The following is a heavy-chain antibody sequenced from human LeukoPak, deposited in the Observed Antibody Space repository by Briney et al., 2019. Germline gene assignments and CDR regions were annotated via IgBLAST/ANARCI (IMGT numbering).Heavy chain of an antibody. Sequence: GGSLRLSCAASGFTFSTYWMNWVRQAPGKGLEWVANIKQDGSEKYYLDSVKGRFTISRDNAKNSLYLQMNSLRAEETAVYFCTREAAAGIDYWGQGTLVTVSS. J-gene: IGHJ4*02. D-gene: IGHD6-13*01. V-gene: IGHV3-7*01. CDR2: IKQDGSEK. CDR1: GFTFSTYW. CDR3: TREAAAGIDY.